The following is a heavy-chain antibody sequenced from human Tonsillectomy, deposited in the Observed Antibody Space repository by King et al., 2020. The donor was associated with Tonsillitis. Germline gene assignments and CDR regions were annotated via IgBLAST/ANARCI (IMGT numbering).Heavy chain of an antibody. J-gene: IGHJ2*01. Sequence: VQLVESGGGLVQPGGSLRLSCAASGFTFSSYWMHWVRHAPGKGLVWVSRINSDGSSTSYADSVKGRFTISRDNAKNTLYLQMNSLRAEDTAVYYCARGRWSIAAKGWYFDLWGRGTLVTVSS. D-gene: IGHD6-6*01. CDR3: ARGRWSIAAKGWYFDL. V-gene: IGHV3-74*01. CDR2: INSDGSST. CDR1: GFTFSSYW.